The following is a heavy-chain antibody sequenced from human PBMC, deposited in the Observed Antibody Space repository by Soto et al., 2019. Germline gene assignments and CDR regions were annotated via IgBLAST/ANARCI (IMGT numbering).Heavy chain of an antibody. Sequence: GESLKISCLASGYSFSNFWIAWVRQMPGEGLEWLGIIYPDDSDTRYSPSFLGQVTISADKSIKTTYLQWSSLKASDTAIYFCASSVLVTSTMNYFDLWGQGTLVTVSS. CDR2: IYPDDSDT. J-gene: IGHJ4*02. CDR3: ASSVLVTSTMNYFDL. V-gene: IGHV5-51*01. D-gene: IGHD2-8*02. CDR1: GYSFSNFW.